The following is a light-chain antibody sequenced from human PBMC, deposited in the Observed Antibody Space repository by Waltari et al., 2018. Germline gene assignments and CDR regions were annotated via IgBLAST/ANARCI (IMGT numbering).Light chain of an antibody. Sequence: QSALTQPASVSGSPVQSITISRTVTNSDVGGYNYVSWFQQHPGTAPSLMIFGVSDRPSGVYNSFSGSKSGNTASLTISGLQAEDEAHYYCASYTSSYTWVFGGGTKLPVL. CDR2: GVS. V-gene: IGLV2-14*03. CDR3: ASYTSSYTWV. J-gene: IGLJ3*02. CDR1: NSDVGGYNY.